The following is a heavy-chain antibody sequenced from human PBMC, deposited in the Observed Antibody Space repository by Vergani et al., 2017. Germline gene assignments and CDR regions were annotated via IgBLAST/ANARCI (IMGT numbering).Heavy chain of an antibody. Sequence: QLQLQQSGPGLVKPSETLILTCTVSADSISSGSYYWGWIRQPPGKSLEWIGSIYYSGLTYYNPSLKSRVAISVDTSKNQFSLKLSSVTAADTAVYYCARLFRTGDVTFDYWGQGTLVTVSS. J-gene: IGHJ4*02. CDR3: ARLFRTGDVTFDY. CDR1: ADSISSGSYY. V-gene: IGHV4-39*01. D-gene: IGHD7-27*01. CDR2: IYYSGLT.